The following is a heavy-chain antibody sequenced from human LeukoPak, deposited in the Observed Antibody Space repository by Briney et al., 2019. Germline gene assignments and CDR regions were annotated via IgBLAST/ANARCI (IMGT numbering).Heavy chain of an antibody. CDR2: ILYDGSHA. V-gene: IGHV3-30*04. Sequence: GRSLRLSCAASGFTFSRYSMHWVRQTPSKGLEWVAIILYDGSHAYYPDSVKGRFTISRDNSKNTVSLQMSSLRADDTAVYYCARDNYVGNLDFWGQGTLVTVSS. CDR1: GFTFSRYS. D-gene: IGHD4-23*01. CDR3: ARDNYVGNLDF. J-gene: IGHJ4*02.